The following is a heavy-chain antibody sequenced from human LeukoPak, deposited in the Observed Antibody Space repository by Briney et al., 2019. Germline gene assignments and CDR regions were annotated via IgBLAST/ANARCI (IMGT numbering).Heavy chain of an antibody. CDR2: MNPNSGNT. V-gene: IGHV1-8*01. J-gene: IGHJ3*02. CDR3: ALGYYDSSGDAFDI. CDR1: GYTFTSYD. D-gene: IGHD3-22*01. Sequence: GASVKVSCKASGYTFTSYDINWVRQATGQGLEWMGWMNPNSGNTGYAQKFQGRVTMTRNASISTAYMELSSLRSEDTAVYYCALGYYDSSGDAFDIWGQGTMVTVSS.